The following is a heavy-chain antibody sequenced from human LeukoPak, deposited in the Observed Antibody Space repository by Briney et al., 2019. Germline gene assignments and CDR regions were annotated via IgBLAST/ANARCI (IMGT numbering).Heavy chain of an antibody. CDR3: ARDMVYAIDY. D-gene: IGHD2-8*01. CDR1: GGSISSYY. V-gene: IGHV4-4*07. J-gene: IGHJ4*02. CDR2: VYTSGNT. Sequence: SETLSLTCTVSGGSISSYYWSWIRQPAGKGLEWIGRVYTSGNTNYNPSLKSRVTMSVDTSKSQFSLKLSSVTAADTAVYYCARDMVYAIDYWGQGTLVTVSS.